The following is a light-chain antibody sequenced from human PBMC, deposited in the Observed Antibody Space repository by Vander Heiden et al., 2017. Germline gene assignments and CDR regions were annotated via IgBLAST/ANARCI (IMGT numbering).Light chain of an antibody. CDR3: TAYTTSGTLL. Sequence: QSALTQPASVSGSPGQSITISCTGTSSDIGAYNFVSWYQQHPGKAPRLNIYDVSNRPSGVSSRFSGSKSANTASLTISGLQSDDEADYYCTAYTTSGTLLFGTGTEVTVL. J-gene: IGLJ1*01. CDR1: SSDIGAYNF. V-gene: IGLV2-14*03. CDR2: DVS.